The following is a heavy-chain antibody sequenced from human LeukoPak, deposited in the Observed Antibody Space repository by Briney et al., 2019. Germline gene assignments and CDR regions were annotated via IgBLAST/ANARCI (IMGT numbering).Heavy chain of an antibody. Sequence: GGSLRLSCADSGFTFSSYAMSWVRQAPGKGLEWVSAISGSGGSTYYADSVKGRFTISRDNSKNTLYLQMNSLRAEDTAVYYCAKDQYYYDSSGYYWDAFDIWGQGTMVTVSS. CDR3: AKDQYYYDSSGYYWDAFDI. V-gene: IGHV3-23*01. CDR1: GFTFSSYA. D-gene: IGHD3-22*01. J-gene: IGHJ3*02. CDR2: ISGSGGST.